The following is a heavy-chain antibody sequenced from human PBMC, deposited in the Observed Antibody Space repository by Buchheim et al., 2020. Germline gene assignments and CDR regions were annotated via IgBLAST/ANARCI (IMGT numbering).Heavy chain of an antibody. J-gene: IGHJ5*02. D-gene: IGHD6-19*01. CDR2: IYYSGST. CDR1: GGSISSSSYY. CDR3: ARHRPGMIAVAGTLPKWFDP. V-gene: IGHV4-39*01. Sequence: QLQLQESGPGLVKPSETLSLTCTVSGGSISSSSYYWGWIRQPPGKGLEWIGSIYYSGSTYYNPSLKSRVTISVDTSKNQFSLKLSSVTAADTAVYYCARHRPGMIAVAGTLPKWFDPWGQGTL.